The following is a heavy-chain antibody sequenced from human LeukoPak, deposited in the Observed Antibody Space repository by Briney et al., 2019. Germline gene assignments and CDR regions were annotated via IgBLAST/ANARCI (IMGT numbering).Heavy chain of an antibody. CDR2: MYYSGGT. Sequence: ASETLSLTCTVSGGSINSYYWSWIRQPPGKGLEWIGHMYYSGGTNYNPSLKSRVNISVDTSKNQFSLRLSSVTAADPAVYYCTRRCKDAYTLYCFDYWGQGTLVTVSP. CDR1: GGSINSYY. D-gene: IGHD5-24*01. J-gene: IGHJ4*02. CDR3: TRRCKDAYTLYCFDY. V-gene: IGHV4-59*01.